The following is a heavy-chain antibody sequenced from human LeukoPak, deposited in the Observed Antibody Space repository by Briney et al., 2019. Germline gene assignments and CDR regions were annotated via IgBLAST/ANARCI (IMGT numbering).Heavy chain of an antibody. CDR2: ISSSGSTI. J-gene: IGHJ5*02. D-gene: IGHD6-19*01. V-gene: IGHV3-11*01. CDR3: ARDGAEQWLVQLAGWFDP. CDR1: GFTFSDYY. Sequence: PGGSLRLSCAASGFTFSDYYMSWIRQAPGKGLEWVSYISSSGSTIYYADSVKGRSTISRDNAKNSLYLQMNSLRAEDTAVYYCARDGAEQWLVQLAGWFDPWGQGTLVTVSS.